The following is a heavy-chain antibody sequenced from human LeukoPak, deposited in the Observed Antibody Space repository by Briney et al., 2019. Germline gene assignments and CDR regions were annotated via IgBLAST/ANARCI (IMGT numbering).Heavy chain of an antibody. J-gene: IGHJ4*02. CDR1: GFTFSSYA. CDR3: AKDMIYYYDSSGYPDY. Sequence: GGSLRLSCAASGFTFSSYAMSWVRQAPGKGLEWVSAISGSGGSTYYADSVKGRFTISRDNSKNTLYLQMNSLRAEDTAVYYCAKDMIYYYDSSGYPDYWGQGTLVTVSS. D-gene: IGHD3-22*01. V-gene: IGHV3-23*01. CDR2: ISGSGGST.